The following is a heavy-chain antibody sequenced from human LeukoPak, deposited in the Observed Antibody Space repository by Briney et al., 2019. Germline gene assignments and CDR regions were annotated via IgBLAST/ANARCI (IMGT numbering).Heavy chain of an antibody. CDR2: IYYSGST. Sequence: SETLSLTCTVSGGSINSGDYCWSWIRQPPGKGLQWIGYIYYSGSTYYNPSLNSRVTISVDTSKNQFSLKLSSVPAADTAVYYCARDCYGSGSSSEIYYYYGMDVWGKGPTVTVSS. CDR3: ARDCYGSGSSSEIYYYYGMDV. CDR1: GGSINSGDYC. V-gene: IGHV4-30-4*01. D-gene: IGHD3-10*01. J-gene: IGHJ6*04.